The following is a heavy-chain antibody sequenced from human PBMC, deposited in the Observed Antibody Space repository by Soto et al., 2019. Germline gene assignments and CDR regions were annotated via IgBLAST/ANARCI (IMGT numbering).Heavy chain of an antibody. J-gene: IGHJ3*02. Sequence: SETLSLTCGVSDYSISSGYYWGWIRQPPEKGREWIGTIYHPGNTYYNPSLKSRVTISLDTSKNQFSLRLDSVTATDTAAYYCARQAGNHAFDIWGQGTMVTVSS. D-gene: IGHD1-1*01. CDR1: DYSISSGYY. V-gene: IGHV4-38-2*01. CDR2: IYHPGNT. CDR3: ARQAGNHAFDI.